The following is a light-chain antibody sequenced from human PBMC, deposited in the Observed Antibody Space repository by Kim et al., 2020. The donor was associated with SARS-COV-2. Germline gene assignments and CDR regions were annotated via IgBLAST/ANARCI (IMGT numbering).Light chain of an antibody. Sequence: EIVLTQSPGTLSVSPGETATLSCRASQSVSDNLAWYQQKPGQAPRLLIHAASTRATGVPARFSGSGSGTEFTLTISSLQSEDSAVYLCQQYSDWPPGDTFGQGTKLEIK. CDR2: AAS. CDR3: QQYSDWPPGDT. V-gene: IGKV3-15*01. J-gene: IGKJ2*01. CDR1: QSVSDN.